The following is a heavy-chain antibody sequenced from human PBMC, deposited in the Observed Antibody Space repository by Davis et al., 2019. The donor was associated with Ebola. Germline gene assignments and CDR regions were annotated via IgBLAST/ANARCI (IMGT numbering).Heavy chain of an antibody. Sequence: AASVKVSCKASAGTFSSYALSWVRQAPGQGLEWMGRIIPILGIANYAQKFQGRVTITADKSTRTAYMEVRSLRSDDTAVYYCARVPLLGSGSDYYFDDWGQGTLVTVSS. D-gene: IGHD6-19*01. V-gene: IGHV1-69*04. J-gene: IGHJ4*02. CDR3: ARVPLLGSGSDYYFDD. CDR1: AGTFSSYA. CDR2: IIPILGIA.